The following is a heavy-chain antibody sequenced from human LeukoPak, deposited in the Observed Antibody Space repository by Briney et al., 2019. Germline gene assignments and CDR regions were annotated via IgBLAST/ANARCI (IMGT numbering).Heavy chain of an antibody. V-gene: IGHV3-30*04. D-gene: IGHD2-21*02. Sequence: GGSLRLSCAASGFTFSSYAMHWVRQAPGKGLEWVAVISYDGSNKYYADSVKGRFTISRDNSKNTLYLQMNNLRAEDTAVYYCARDWLACGDCSRVGWFDPWGQGTLVTVSS. CDR1: GFTFSSYA. J-gene: IGHJ5*02. CDR3: ARDWLACGDCSRVGWFDP. CDR2: ISYDGSNK.